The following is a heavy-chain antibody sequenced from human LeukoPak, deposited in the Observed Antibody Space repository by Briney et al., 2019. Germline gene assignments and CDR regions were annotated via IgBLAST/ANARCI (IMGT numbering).Heavy chain of an antibody. J-gene: IGHJ6*03. CDR3: ARQPDYMDV. CDR2: IYYSGST. D-gene: IGHD1-14*01. V-gene: IGHV4-39*01. CDR1: GGSISSSSYY. Sequence: SETLSLTCTVSGGSISSSSYYWGWISQPPGKGLEWIGSIYYSGSTYYNPSLKSRVTISVDTSKNQFSLKLSSVTAADTAVYYCARQPDYMDVWGKGTTVTISS.